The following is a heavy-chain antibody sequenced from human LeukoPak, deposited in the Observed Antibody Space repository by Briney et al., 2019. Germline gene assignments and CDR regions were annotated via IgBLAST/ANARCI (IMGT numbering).Heavy chain of an antibody. Sequence: GASVKVSCKASGYTLTELSMHWVRQAPGQGLEWMGGIIPIFGTANFAQKFQGRVTITADESTSTAYMELSSLRSEDTAVYYCARARGDPRVVPAAISWFDPWGQGTLVTVSS. CDR3: ARARGDPRVVPAAISWFDP. CDR2: IIPIFGTA. D-gene: IGHD2-2*01. CDR1: GYTLTELS. V-gene: IGHV1-69*13. J-gene: IGHJ5*02.